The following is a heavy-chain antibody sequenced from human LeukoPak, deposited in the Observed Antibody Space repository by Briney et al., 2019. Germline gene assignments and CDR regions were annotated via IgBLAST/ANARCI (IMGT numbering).Heavy chain of an antibody. D-gene: IGHD3-22*01. V-gene: IGHV4-4*07. CDR1: GGSISSYY. J-gene: IGHJ4*02. CDR2: IYTSGST. Sequence: SETLSLTCAVSGGSISSYYWSWIRQPAGKGLEWIGRIYTSGSTNYNPSLKSRVTMSVDTSKNQFSLKLSSVTAADTAVYYCARDGYYYDSSGYGLDYWGQGTLVTVSS. CDR3: ARDGYYYDSSGYGLDY.